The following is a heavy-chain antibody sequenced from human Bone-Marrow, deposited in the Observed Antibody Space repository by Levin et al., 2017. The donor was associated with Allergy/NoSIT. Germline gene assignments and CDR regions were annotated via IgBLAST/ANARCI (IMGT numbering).Heavy chain of an antibody. V-gene: IGHV4-30-4*01. CDR2: IYYSGST. J-gene: IGHJ3*02. D-gene: IGHD3-22*01. CDR1: GGSISSGDYY. Sequence: SETLSLTCTVSGGSISSGDYYWSWIRQPPGKGLEWIGYIYYSGSTYYNPSLKSRVTISVDTSKNQFSLKLSSVTAADTAVYYCARVNKRLFDAFDIWGQGTMVTVSS. CDR3: ARVNKRLFDAFDI.